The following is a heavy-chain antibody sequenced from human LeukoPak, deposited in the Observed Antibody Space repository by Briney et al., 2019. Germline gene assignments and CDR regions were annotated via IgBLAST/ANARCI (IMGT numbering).Heavy chain of an antibody. CDR3: ARDVKMEHHDFWSGYYKGLYFDY. CDR1: GFTFSSYA. Sequence: GGSLRLSCAASGFTFSSYAMHWVRQAPGKGLEWVAVISYDGSNKYYADSVKGRFTISRDNSKNTLYLQMNSLRAEDTAVYYCARDVKMEHHDFWSGYYKGLYFDYWGQGTLVTVSS. D-gene: IGHD3-3*01. CDR2: ISYDGSNK. J-gene: IGHJ4*02. V-gene: IGHV3-30-3*01.